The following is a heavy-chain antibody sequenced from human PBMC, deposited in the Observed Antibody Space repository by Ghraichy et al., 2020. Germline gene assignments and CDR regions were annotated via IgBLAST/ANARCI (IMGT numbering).Heavy chain of an antibody. Sequence: SETLSLTCAVYGGSFSGYYWSWIRQPPGKGLEWIGEINHSGSTNYNPSLKSRVTISVDTSKNQFSLKLSSVTAADTAVYYCAREYYDFWSGYYTSPTTDYWGQGTLVTVSS. CDR1: GGSFSGYY. D-gene: IGHD3-3*01. CDR2: INHSGST. CDR3: AREYYDFWSGYYTSPTTDY. J-gene: IGHJ4*02. V-gene: IGHV4-34*01.